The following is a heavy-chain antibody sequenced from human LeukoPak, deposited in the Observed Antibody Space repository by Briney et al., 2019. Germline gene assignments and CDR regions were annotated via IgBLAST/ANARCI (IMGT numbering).Heavy chain of an antibody. V-gene: IGHV1-69*06. D-gene: IGHD3-22*01. CDR2: IIPIFGTA. CDR3: AWRDYYDSSGTFDY. J-gene: IGHJ4*02. Sequence: ASVKVSCKASGGTFSSYAISWVRQAPGQGLEWMGGIIPIFGTANYTQNFQGRVTITADKSTSTAYMELSSLRSEDTAVYYCAWRDYYDSSGTFDYWGQGTLVTVSS. CDR1: GGTFSSYA.